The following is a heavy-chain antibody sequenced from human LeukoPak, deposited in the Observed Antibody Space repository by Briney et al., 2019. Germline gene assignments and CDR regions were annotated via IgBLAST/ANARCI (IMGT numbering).Heavy chain of an antibody. CDR3: ARWGSSGYPYYFDY. D-gene: IGHD3-22*01. CDR1: GGTFSSYA. V-gene: IGHV1-69*13. Sequence: SVKVSCKASGGTFSSYAISWVRQAPGQGPEWMGGIIPIFGTANYAQKFQGRVTITADESTSTAYMELSSLRSEDTAAYYCARWGSSGYPYYFDYWGQGTLVTVSS. J-gene: IGHJ4*02. CDR2: IIPIFGTA.